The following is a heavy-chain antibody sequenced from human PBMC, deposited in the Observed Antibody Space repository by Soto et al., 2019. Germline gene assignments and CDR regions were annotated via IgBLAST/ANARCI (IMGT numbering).Heavy chain of an antibody. D-gene: IGHD1-7*01. CDR2: IYTSGST. CDR1: GGSISSYY. Sequence: SETLSLTCTVSGGSISSYYWSWIRQPAGKGLEWIGRIYTSGSTNYNPSLKSRVTMSVDTSKNQFSLKLSSVTAADTAVYYCPRVIAGTTRASWFDPWGQGTLVTVYS. V-gene: IGHV4-4*07. J-gene: IGHJ5*02. CDR3: PRVIAGTTRASWFDP.